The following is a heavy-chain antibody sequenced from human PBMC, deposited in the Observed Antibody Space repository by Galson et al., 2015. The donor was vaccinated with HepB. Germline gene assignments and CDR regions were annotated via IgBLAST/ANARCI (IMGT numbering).Heavy chain of an antibody. J-gene: IGHJ4*02. Sequence: SLRLSCAASGFNFSSYWMHWVRQAPGKGLVWVSRINSDGSSTSYADSVKGRFTISRDNAKNTLYLQMNSLRAEDTAVYYCAREFRCSGGSCYSAAEDPFDYWGQGTLVTVSS. D-gene: IGHD2-15*01. V-gene: IGHV3-74*01. CDR1: GFNFSSYW. CDR3: AREFRCSGGSCYSAAEDPFDY. CDR2: INSDGSST.